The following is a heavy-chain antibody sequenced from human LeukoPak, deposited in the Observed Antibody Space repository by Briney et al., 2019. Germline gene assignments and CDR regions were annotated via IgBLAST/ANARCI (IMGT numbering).Heavy chain of an antibody. CDR2: INPNSGGT. J-gene: IGHJ4*02. D-gene: IGHD6-19*01. CDR1: GYTFTGYY. Sequence: ASVKVSCKASGYTFTGYYMHWVRQAPGQGLEWMGRINPNSGGTNCAQKFQGRVTMTRDTSISTAYMELSRLRSDDTAVYYCARENLDAYSSGWYVGDYWGQGTLVSVSS. V-gene: IGHV1-2*06. CDR3: ARENLDAYSSGWYVGDY.